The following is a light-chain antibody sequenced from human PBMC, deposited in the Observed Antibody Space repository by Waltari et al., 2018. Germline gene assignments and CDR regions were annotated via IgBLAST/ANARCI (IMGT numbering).Light chain of an antibody. J-gene: IGLJ7*01. CDR1: SSKIRHNY. CDR3: GTWDSSLSGAV. V-gene: IGLV1-51*02. Sequence: QSVLTQLPSVSAAPGQRVTISCSGGSSKIRHNYVSWSRQFPGTAPKLLIYEDSERPSGIPGRFSGSKSGTSATLDITGLQAGDEADYYCGTWDSSLSGAVFGGGTHLTVL. CDR2: EDS.